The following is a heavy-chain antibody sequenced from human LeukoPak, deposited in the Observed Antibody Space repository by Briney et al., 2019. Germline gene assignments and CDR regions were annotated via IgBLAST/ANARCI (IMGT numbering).Heavy chain of an antibody. CDR1: GFTFTSYW. V-gene: IGHV3-7*01. J-gene: IGHJ4*02. CDR2: INQDASEK. Sequence: GGSLRLSCAASGFTFTSYWMVWVRQTPGKGLEWVANINQDASEKNYADSVKGRFTISRDNARNSLFLQMNSLRAEDTAVYYCARASRITNCYDYWGQGTLVTVSS. CDR3: ARASRITNCYDY. D-gene: IGHD2-2*01.